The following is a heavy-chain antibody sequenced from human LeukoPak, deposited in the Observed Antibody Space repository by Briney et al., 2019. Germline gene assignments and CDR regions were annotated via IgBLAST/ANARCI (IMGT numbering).Heavy chain of an antibody. Sequence: SETLSLTCTVPGGSISSYYWSWIRQPPGKGLEWIGYIYYSGSTNYNPSLKSRVTISVDTSKNQLSLKLSSVTAADTAVYYCARDHGDYLYYFDYWGQGTLVTVSS. V-gene: IGHV4-59*01. CDR1: GGSISSYY. J-gene: IGHJ4*02. D-gene: IGHD4-17*01. CDR3: ARDHGDYLYYFDY. CDR2: IYYSGST.